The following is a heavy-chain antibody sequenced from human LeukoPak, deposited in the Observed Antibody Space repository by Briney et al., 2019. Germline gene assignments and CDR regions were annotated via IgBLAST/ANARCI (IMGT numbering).Heavy chain of an antibody. CDR2: IKEGGSEK. Sequence: GGPLTLPCAASIFTHSRDGMSWLRQAPGQGLKWVANIKEGGSEKCYVDSVKGRFTISRDNAKNSLFLKMNSLRAEETAVYYCARGEYYYDGGYWGQGTLVTVSS. J-gene: IGHJ4*02. CDR1: IFTHSRDG. V-gene: IGHV3-7*04. D-gene: IGHD3-22*01. CDR3: ARGEYYYDGGY.